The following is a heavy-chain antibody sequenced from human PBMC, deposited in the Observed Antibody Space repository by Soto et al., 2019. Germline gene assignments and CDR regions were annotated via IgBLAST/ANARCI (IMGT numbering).Heavy chain of an antibody. D-gene: IGHD5-18*01. V-gene: IGHV3-11*04. J-gene: IGHJ4*02. Sequence: GGSLRLSCAASGFSFSDYYMSWIRQAPGKGLEWVSYISFSTTSIYYADSVKGRFTISRDNSKNTLYLQMNSLGAEDTAVYYCARQRGIYSYGPYYFDYWGQGTLVTVSS. CDR3: ARQRGIYSYGPYYFDY. CDR2: ISFSTTSI. CDR1: GFSFSDYY.